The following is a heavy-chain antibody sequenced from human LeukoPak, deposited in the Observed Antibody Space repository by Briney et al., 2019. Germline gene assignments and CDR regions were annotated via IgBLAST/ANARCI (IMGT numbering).Heavy chain of an antibody. CDR3: ARGGNRFGGFYFDY. CDR1: ADSLSSGGHY. CDR2: IHHSGRS. Sequence: SEPLSLTCTVSADSLSSGGHYWAWIRQFPGKGLESIGFIHHSGRSRHNPSLKDRVAISVDTSRKQFALKLSSVTAADTAMYYCARGGNRFGGFYFDYWGQGIQVIVSS. V-gene: IGHV4-31*03. D-gene: IGHD3-10*01. J-gene: IGHJ4*02.